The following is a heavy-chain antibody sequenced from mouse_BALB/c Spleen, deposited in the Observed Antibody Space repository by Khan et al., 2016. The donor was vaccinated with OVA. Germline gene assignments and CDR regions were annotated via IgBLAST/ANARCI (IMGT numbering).Heavy chain of an antibody. CDR1: GYTFTTYW. Sequence: QVQLQQSGAELAKPGASVKMSCKASGYTFTTYWLHWVKQRPGQGLEWIGYINPTSGYTDYNEKFKDKATLSADKSSSTAYMQLSSLTSEDSVVYYCTRDRIDYWGQGTTLTVSS. V-gene: IGHV1-7*01. CDR2: INPTSGYT. CDR3: TRDRIDY. J-gene: IGHJ2*01.